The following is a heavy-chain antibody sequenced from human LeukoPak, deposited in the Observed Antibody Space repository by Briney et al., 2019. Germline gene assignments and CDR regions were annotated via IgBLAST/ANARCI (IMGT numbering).Heavy chain of an antibody. CDR2: ISTSSSYI. Sequence: PGGSLRLSCAASGFTFSSYSMNWVRQAPGKGLEWVASISTSSSYIYYADSLKGRFTISRDNAKNSLYLQMNSLRAEDTAVYYCAATGGSSWFYYYYYMDVWGKGTTVTVSS. CDR3: AATGGSSWFYYYYYMDV. J-gene: IGHJ6*03. D-gene: IGHD6-13*01. V-gene: IGHV3-21*01. CDR1: GFTFSSYS.